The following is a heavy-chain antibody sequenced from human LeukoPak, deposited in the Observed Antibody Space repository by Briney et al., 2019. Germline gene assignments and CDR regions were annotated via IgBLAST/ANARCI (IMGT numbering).Heavy chain of an antibody. CDR1: GYIFTGYY. D-gene: IGHD3-16*01. CDR3: ARVRYRLAETYIDY. J-gene: IGHJ4*02. V-gene: IGHV1-2*02. CDR2: INPNSGDT. Sequence: ASVKVSCKASGYIFTGYYMHWVRQAPGQGLEWMGWINPNSGDTNYAQKFQGRVTMTRDTSISTAYMELSRLRSDDTTVYYCARVRYRLAETYIDYWGQGALVTVSS.